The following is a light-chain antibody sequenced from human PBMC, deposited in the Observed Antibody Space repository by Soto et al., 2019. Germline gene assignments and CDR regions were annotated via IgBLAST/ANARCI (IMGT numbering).Light chain of an antibody. CDR1: QSLLHSNGYNY. J-gene: IGKJ5*01. CDR2: LGS. CDR3: MQALQTPPT. V-gene: IGKV2-28*01. Sequence: DIVMTQSPLSLPVTPGEPASISCRSSQSLLHSNGYNYLDWYLQKPGQSPQLLIYLGSNRASGVPDRFSVSGSGTDFTLKISRVEAEDVGVYYCMQALQTPPTFGQGTRLEI.